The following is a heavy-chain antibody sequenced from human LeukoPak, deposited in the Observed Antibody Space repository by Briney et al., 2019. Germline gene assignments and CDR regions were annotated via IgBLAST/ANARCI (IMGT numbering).Heavy chain of an antibody. D-gene: IGHD2-21*02. J-gene: IGHJ6*04. CDR2: ISYDGNNK. V-gene: IGHV3-30*04. Sequence: PAESLTLSCTVSGFTFSTYAMNRVRQAPGKGLEWVALISYDGNNKYHADSVKGRFTISRDNTKNSLYLQMNRLRAEDTAVYSCAGGLRTAYPHYYYGVDVWGKGTTVTVPS. CDR1: GFTFSTYA. CDR3: AGGLRTAYPHYYYGVDV.